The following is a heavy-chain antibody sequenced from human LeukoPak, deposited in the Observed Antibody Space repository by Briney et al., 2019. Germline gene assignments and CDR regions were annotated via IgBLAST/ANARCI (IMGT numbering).Heavy chain of an antibody. CDR1: GYPFSQYA. D-gene: IGHD4-23*01. CDR3: AREASGNTDYYYGMDV. Sequence: ASVKVSCKASGYPFSQYAMNWVRQAPGQGLEWMGWINTKTGNPTYAQGFRGRFVFSLDTSASTAFLQISSLQAEDSAVYYCAREASGNTDYYYGMDVWGQGTTVTVSS. CDR2: INTKTGNP. V-gene: IGHV7-4-1*02. J-gene: IGHJ6*02.